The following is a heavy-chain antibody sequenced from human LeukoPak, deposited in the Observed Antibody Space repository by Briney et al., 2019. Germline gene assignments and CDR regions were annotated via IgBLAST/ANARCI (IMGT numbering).Heavy chain of an antibody. CDR2: ITSIGTYI. D-gene: IGHD1-26*01. Sequence: RGSLRLSCAASGFTSNNYNMNCVRQAPQSALEWVSSITSIGTYIFYADSVKGRFTISRDNAKNSLYLQMNSLGPEDTAVYFCARDPYSGSYGSYYYYYMDVWGKGTTVTVSS. CDR1: GFTSNNYN. CDR3: ARDPYSGSYGSYYYYYMDV. V-gene: IGHV3-21*01. J-gene: IGHJ6*03.